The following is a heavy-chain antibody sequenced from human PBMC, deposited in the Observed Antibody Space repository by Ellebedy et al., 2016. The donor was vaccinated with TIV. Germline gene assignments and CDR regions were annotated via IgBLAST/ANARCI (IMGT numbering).Heavy chain of an antibody. CDR1: GFTVSSNY. J-gene: IGHJ4*02. D-gene: IGHD6-19*01. CDR2: IYGDGST. V-gene: IGHV3-53*01. Sequence: GGSLRLSCAASGFTVSSNYMSWVRQAPGKGLEWVSIIYGDGSTFYADSVKGRFTISRDDSKNPVHLQMDSLRAEETAVYYCARGLPQWGWGQGTLVTVSS. CDR3: ARGLPQWG.